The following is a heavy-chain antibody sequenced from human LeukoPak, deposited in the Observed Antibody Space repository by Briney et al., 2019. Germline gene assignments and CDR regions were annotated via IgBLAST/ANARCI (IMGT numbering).Heavy chain of an antibody. D-gene: IGHD6-19*01. J-gene: IGHJ4*02. Sequence: ASVKVSCKASGYTFIDYYFNWVRQAPGQGPGWMGRINVKSGATDYAQKFQGRVTVTRDTSISTAYIELSSLRSDDTAVYYCARVGRESSTGWLDYWGQGTLVTVSS. V-gene: IGHV1-2*06. CDR1: GYTFIDYY. CDR2: INVKSGAT. CDR3: ARVGRESSTGWLDY.